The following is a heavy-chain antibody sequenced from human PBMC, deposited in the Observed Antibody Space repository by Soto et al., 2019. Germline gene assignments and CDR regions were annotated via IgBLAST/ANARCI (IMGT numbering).Heavy chain of an antibody. J-gene: IGHJ4*02. D-gene: IGHD3-9*01. CDR3: GKAGGSELRYFDWPEVGV. Sequence: QVHVVESGGGVVQPGTSLRLSCTASGFSFFNYGFAWIRQAPGKGLEWVAVVTYDSSEKYYADSVKGRFTISRDNSKNTVYLKMDSLQHNDSALYYCGKAGGSELRYFDWPEVGVWGQGTLVTGSS. CDR1: GFSFFNYG. CDR2: VTYDSSEK. V-gene: IGHV3-30*18.